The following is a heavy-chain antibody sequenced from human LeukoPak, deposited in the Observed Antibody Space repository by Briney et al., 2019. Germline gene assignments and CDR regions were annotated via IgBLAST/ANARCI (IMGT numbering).Heavy chain of an antibody. Sequence: SETLSLTCSVSGGSISSYYWSWIRQPPGKGLEWIGYIYYSGSTNYNPSLKSRVTISVDTSKNQFSLKLSSVTAADTAVYYRARDNWNYGSSMDVWGQGTTVTVSS. D-gene: IGHD1-7*01. J-gene: IGHJ6*02. CDR2: IYYSGST. CDR3: ARDNWNYGSSMDV. V-gene: IGHV4-59*01. CDR1: GGSISSYY.